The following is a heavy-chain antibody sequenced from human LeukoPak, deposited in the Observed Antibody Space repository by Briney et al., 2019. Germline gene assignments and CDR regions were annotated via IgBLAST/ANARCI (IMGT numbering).Heavy chain of an antibody. CDR3: ARDGSKTVAGTDFDY. D-gene: IGHD6-19*01. Sequence: PGGSLRLSCAASGFTFSSYAMSWVRQAPGKGLEWVSSISSSSYIYYADSVKGRFTISRDNAKNSLYLQMNSLRAEDTAVYYCARDGSKTVAGTDFDYWGQGTLVTVSS. V-gene: IGHV3-21*01. J-gene: IGHJ4*02. CDR2: ISSSSYI. CDR1: GFTFSSYA.